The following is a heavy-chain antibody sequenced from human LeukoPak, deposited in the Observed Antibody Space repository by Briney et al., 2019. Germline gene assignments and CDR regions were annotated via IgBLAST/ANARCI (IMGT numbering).Heavy chain of an antibody. D-gene: IGHD2-15*01. CDR2: IRFDGSNK. CDR3: AERLCSGGSCYGIDY. Sequence: GGSLRLSCVASGFTFSNSGMYWVRQAPGKGREWVAFIRFDGSNKYYADSVQGRFTIYRDNSKNTVYLQMNSLRPEATAVYYCAERLCSGGSCYGIDYWGQGTLVTVSS. CDR1: GFTFSNSG. J-gene: IGHJ4*02. V-gene: IGHV3-30*02.